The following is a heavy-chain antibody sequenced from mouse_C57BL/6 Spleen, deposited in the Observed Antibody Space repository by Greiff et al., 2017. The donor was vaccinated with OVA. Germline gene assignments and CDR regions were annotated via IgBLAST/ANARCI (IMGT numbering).Heavy chain of an antibody. Sequence: EVKLQESGPGLVKPSQSLSLTCSVTGYSITSGYYWNWIRQFPGNKLEWMGYISYDGSNNYNPYLKNRISITRDTSKNQFFLKLNSVTTEDTATYYWARNGDYWGFAYGGQGTLVTVSA. J-gene: IGHJ3*01. D-gene: IGHD1-1*01. CDR3: ARNGDYWGFAY. CDR2: ISYDGSN. CDR1: GYSITSGYY. V-gene: IGHV3-6*01.